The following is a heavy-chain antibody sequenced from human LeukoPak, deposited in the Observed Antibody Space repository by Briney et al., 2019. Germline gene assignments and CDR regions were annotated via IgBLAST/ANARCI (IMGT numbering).Heavy chain of an antibody. CDR2: ISGSGGST. V-gene: IGHV3-23*01. Sequence: GGSLRLSCAASGFTFSSYAMSWVRQAPGKGLEWVSAISGSGGSTYYADSVKGRFTISRDNSKNTLYQQMNSLRAEDTAVYYCAKYTPGYSYGAGVYWGHGTLVTVSS. D-gene: IGHD5-18*01. CDR1: GFTFSSYA. J-gene: IGHJ4*01. CDR3: AKYTPGYSYGAGVY.